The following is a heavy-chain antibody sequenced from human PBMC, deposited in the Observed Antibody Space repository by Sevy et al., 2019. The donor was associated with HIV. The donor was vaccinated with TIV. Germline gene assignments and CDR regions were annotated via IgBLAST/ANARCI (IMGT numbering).Heavy chain of an antibody. V-gene: IGHV3-15*01. J-gene: IGHJ4*02. D-gene: IGHD2-8*01. CDR1: GFSFTDTW. Sequence: GGSLRLSCAGSGFSFTDTWMSWVRQAPGKGLEWLGRIKSHVNGGTTDYAAPVKDRFIISRDDSKSMMFLQMNSLQTEDTAEYYCTFHNASGGQGTLVTVSS. CDR2: IKSHVNGGTT. CDR3: TFHNAS.